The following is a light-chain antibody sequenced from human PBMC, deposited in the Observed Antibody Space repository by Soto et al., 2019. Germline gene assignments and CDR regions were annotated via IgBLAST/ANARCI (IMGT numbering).Light chain of an antibody. J-gene: IGKJ4*01. CDR3: QQRSNWFLT. V-gene: IGKV3-11*01. CDR1: QIGSSY. CDR2: DAS. Sequence: EIVLTQSPAALSLSPWERPTLSCRASQIGSSYLAGYQQKPGQAPRLLIYDASNRATGIPARFSGSGSGTDFTLTISSLEPEDFAVYYCQQRSNWFLTFGGGTKVDIK.